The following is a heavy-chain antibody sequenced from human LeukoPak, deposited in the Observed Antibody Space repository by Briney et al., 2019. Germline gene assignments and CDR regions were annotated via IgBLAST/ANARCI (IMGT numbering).Heavy chain of an antibody. J-gene: IGHJ5*02. V-gene: IGHV1-8*01. D-gene: IGHD3-22*01. CDR1: GYTFTSYD. Sequence: ASVKVSCKASGYTFTSYDINWVRQATGQGLEWMGWMNPNSGNTGYAQKFRGRVTMTRDTSISTAYMELSSLRSEDTAVYYCAGMSYYDRRGDNWFDPWGQGTLVIVSS. CDR3: AGMSYYDRRGDNWFDP. CDR2: MNPNSGNT.